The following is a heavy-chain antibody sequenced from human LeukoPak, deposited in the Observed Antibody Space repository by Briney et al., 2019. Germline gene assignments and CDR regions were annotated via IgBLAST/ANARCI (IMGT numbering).Heavy chain of an antibody. J-gene: IGHJ4*02. D-gene: IGHD6-19*01. CDR1: GGTFSSYA. CDR3: ARQWLVLSAFDY. V-gene: IGHV1-69*05. CDR2: IIPIFGTA. Sequence: ASVKVSCKASGGTFSSYAISWVRQAPGQGLEWMGGIIPIFGTANYAQKFQGRVTITTDESTSTAYMELRSLRSDDAAVYYCARQWLVLSAFDYWGQGTLVTVSS.